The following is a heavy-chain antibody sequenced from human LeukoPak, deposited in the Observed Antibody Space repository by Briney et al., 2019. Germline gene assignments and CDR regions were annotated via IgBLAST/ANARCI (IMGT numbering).Heavy chain of an antibody. J-gene: IGHJ4*02. D-gene: IGHD3-16*01. Sequence: GGSLRLSCAASGFTFSSFWIYWVRHAPGKGLVWVSRINSDGSETMYADSVKGRFTISRDNAKNALYLEMNTLRAEDTAVYYCARVRMGDDFNPFDYWGQGTLVTVSS. V-gene: IGHV3-74*03. CDR3: ARVRMGDDFNPFDY. CDR2: INSDGSET. CDR1: GFTFSSFW.